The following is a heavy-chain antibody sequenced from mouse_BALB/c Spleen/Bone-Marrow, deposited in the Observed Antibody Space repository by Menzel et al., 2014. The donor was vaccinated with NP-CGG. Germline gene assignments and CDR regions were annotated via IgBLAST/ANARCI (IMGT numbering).Heavy chain of an antibody. J-gene: IGHJ3*01. Sequence: VQPQHSGAELVRPGVSVKISCKGSGYTFTDYAMHWVQQSHAKSLEWIGVISTYYGDASYNQKFKGKATMTVDKSSSTAYMELARLTSEDAAIYYCASRGGSSWFAYWGQGTLVTVSA. V-gene: IGHV1S137*01. CDR1: GYTFTDYA. CDR3: ASRGGSSWFAY. CDR2: ISTYYGDA.